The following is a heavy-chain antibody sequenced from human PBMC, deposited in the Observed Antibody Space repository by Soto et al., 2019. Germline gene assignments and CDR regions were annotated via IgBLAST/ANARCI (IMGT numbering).Heavy chain of an antibody. CDR3: ARDKEGEEGTRTIGWFDP. CDR2: IYYSGST. Sequence: QVQLQKSGPGLVKPSQTLSLTCTVSGGSISSGDYYWSWIRQPPGKGLEWIGYIYYSGSTYYNPSLKSRVTISVDTSKNQFSLKLSSVTAADTAVYYCARDKEGEEGTRTIGWFDPWGQGTLVTVSS. CDR1: GGSISSGDYY. D-gene: IGHD3-16*01. J-gene: IGHJ5*02. V-gene: IGHV4-30-4*01.